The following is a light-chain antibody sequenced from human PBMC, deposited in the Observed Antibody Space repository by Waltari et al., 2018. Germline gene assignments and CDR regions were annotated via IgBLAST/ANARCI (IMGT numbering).Light chain of an antibody. CDR1: QIVVNQ. CDR3: QQRSNWPVT. V-gene: IGKV3-11*01. Sequence: EVVLTQSPATLSLSPGERATLSCRASQIVVNQLLWYQQTPGQAPRILIFEASNRATGVPARFSGSGSGTDFTLTIYSLEPEDFALYFCQQRSNWPVTFGQGTRVEAK. CDR2: EAS. J-gene: IGKJ1*01.